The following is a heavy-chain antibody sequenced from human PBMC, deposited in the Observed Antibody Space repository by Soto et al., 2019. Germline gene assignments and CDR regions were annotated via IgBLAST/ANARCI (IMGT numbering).Heavy chain of an antibody. J-gene: IGHJ5*02. CDR1: GYTFTGYY. CDR2: INPNSGGT. Sequence: ASVKVSCKASGYTFTGYYMHWVRQAPGQGLEWMGWINPNSGGTNYAQKFQGRVTMTRDTSISTAYMELSRLRSDDTAVYYCAVAVAGTGWFDRWGQGTLVTVSS. V-gene: IGHV1-2*02. D-gene: IGHD6-19*01. CDR3: AVAVAGTGWFDR.